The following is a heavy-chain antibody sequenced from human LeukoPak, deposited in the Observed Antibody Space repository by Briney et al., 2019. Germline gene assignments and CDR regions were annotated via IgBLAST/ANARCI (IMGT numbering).Heavy chain of an antibody. CDR3: AKDLPGYCSSTSCYAPLDY. D-gene: IGHD2-2*01. V-gene: IGHV3-30*18. Sequence: GGSLRLSCAASGFTSSSYGMHWVRQAPGKGLEWVAVISYDGSNKYYADSVKGRFTISRDNSKNTLYLQVNSLRAEDTAVYYCAKDLPGYCSSTSCYAPLDYWGQGTLVTVSS. J-gene: IGHJ4*02. CDR1: GFTSSSYG. CDR2: ISYDGSNK.